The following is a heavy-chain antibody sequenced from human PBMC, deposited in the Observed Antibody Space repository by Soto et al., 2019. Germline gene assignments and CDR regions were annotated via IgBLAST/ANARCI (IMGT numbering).Heavy chain of an antibody. J-gene: IGHJ4*02. Sequence: SVKVSCKASGFTFTTSAVQWVRQARGQRLEWIGWIVVGSGHTNYAQTFQERVTITRDMSTSTAYMELSSLRSEDTAVYYCAKEVKPNFGDYVESRFDYWGQGTLVTVSS. CDR1: GFTFTTSA. CDR3: AKEVKPNFGDYVESRFDY. CDR2: IVVGSGHT. D-gene: IGHD4-17*01. V-gene: IGHV1-58*01.